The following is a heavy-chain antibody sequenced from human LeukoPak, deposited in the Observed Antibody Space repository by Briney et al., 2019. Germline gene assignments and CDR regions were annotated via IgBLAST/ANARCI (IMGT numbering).Heavy chain of an antibody. J-gene: IGHJ4*02. D-gene: IGHD1-26*01. CDR2: VYYISNT. CDR1: GASVGSAGYY. CDR3: ARTQSQSGSYRYYFGY. V-gene: IGHV4-61*08. Sequence: SETLSLTCTVSGASVGSAGYYWSWIRQPPGGGLEWIGYVYYISNTNYNPSLKSRVTMSVNPSENQFSLKLTSVTAADTAMYYCARTQSQSGSYRYYFGYWGQGTLVTVSS.